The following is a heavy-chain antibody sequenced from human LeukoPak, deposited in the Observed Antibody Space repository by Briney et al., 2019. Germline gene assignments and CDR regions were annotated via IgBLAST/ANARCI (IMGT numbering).Heavy chain of an antibody. CDR2: INTDGSST. J-gene: IGHJ5*02. V-gene: IGHV3-74*01. Sequence: PGGSLRLSCAASGFTFSSYWMHWVRQGPGKGLVWVARINTDGSSTNYAGSVKGRFTISRDNAKNTLYLQMNSLRAEDTALYYCARERFDPWGQGTLVTVSS. CDR1: GFTFSSYW. CDR3: ARERFDP.